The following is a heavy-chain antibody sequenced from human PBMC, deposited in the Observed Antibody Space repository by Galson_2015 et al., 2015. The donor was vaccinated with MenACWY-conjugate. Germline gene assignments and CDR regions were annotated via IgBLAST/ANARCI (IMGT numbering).Heavy chain of an antibody. Sequence: SLRLSCAASGFTFSSYWMHWVRQAPGKGLVWVSRINSDGSSTSYADSVKGRFTISRDNAKNTLYLQMNSLRAEDTAVYYCAKSRGTGVGSSSDWGQGTLVTASS. J-gene: IGHJ4*02. CDR1: GFTFSSYW. CDR3: AKSRGTGVGSSSD. CDR2: INSDGSST. D-gene: IGHD6-13*01. V-gene: IGHV3-74*01.